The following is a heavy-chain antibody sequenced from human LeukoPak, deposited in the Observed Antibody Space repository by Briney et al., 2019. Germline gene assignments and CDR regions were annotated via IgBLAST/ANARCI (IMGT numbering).Heavy chain of an antibody. CDR2: ISNGGTT. J-gene: IGHJ3*02. Sequence: SETLSLTCTVSGGSISTYYWSWIRQPPGEGLEWIGYISNGGTTKYNPSLKSRVTISVDTSKNQLSLKLSSVTAADTAVYHCVRLQPNTGEWAFDIWGQGTMVTVSS. D-gene: IGHD1-1*01. V-gene: IGHV4-59*01. CDR1: GGSISTYY. CDR3: VRLQPNTGEWAFDI.